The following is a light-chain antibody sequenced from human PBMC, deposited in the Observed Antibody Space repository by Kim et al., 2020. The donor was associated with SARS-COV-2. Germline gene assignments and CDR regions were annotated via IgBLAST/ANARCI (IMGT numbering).Light chain of an antibody. V-gene: IGLV2-23*02. CDR3: CSYAGSSTFVV. CDR2: EVS. J-gene: IGLJ2*01. Sequence: QSITRPCAGTSSDVGSYNLVSWYQQHPGKAPKLMIYEVSKRPSGVSNRFSGSKSGNTASLTISGLQAEDEADYYCCSYAGSSTFVVFGGGTQLTVL. CDR1: SSDVGSYNL.